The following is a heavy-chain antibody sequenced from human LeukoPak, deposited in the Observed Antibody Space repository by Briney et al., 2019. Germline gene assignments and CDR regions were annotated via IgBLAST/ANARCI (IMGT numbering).Heavy chain of an antibody. CDR1: GGTFSSYA. J-gene: IGHJ4*02. Sequence: ASVKVSCKASGGTFSSYAISWVRQAPGQGLEWMGWISAYNGNTNYAQKLQGRVTMTTDTSTSTAYMELRSLRSDDTAVYYCARVARYSGSWYDYDYWGQGTLVTVSS. V-gene: IGHV1-18*01. CDR2: ISAYNGNT. CDR3: ARVARYSGSWYDYDY. D-gene: IGHD6-13*01.